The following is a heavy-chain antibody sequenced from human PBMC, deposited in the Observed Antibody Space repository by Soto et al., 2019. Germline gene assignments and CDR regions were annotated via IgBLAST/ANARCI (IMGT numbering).Heavy chain of an antibody. V-gene: IGHV1-69*04. CDR2: IIPILGIV. J-gene: IGHJ5*02. D-gene: IGHD3-10*01. CDR1: GGTFSSYS. Sequence: QVQLAQSGTEVKKPGSSVKVSCKASGGTFSSYSFSWVRQAPGQGLEWMGRIIPILGIVNYAQNFQGRVTITADKSTSTAYMDLSSLKSEDTAMYYCATDQGSGNYLLNPWGQGTLVTVSS. CDR3: ATDQGSGNYLLNP.